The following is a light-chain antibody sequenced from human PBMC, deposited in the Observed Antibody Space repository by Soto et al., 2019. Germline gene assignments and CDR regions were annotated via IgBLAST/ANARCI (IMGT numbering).Light chain of an antibody. V-gene: IGKV3-20*01. J-gene: IGKJ4*01. CDR3: QQYGSSPLT. Sequence: EIVLTQSPGTLSLSPEERDTLSCRASQSVSSSYLAWYQQKPGQAPRLLIYGASSRSTGIPDRFSGIGFGTDFTLTIIRLEPEDFAVYYCQQYGSSPLTFGGGTKVDVK. CDR2: GAS. CDR1: QSVSSSY.